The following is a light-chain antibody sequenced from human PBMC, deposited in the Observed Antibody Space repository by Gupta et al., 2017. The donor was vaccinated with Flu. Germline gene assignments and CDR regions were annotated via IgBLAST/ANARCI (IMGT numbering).Light chain of an antibody. CDR1: QSVNSY. V-gene: IGKV3-11*01. CDR2: DAY. CDR3: QQRSPLT. J-gene: IGKJ4*01. Sequence: QSPATLSLSPGERANRSCRASQSVNSYLDWYQKKPGQAPRILIYDAYNRATGIQARFSGSGSGTDFTLTSSSPEAEDFEVYYCQQRSPLTFGGGTKVEIK.